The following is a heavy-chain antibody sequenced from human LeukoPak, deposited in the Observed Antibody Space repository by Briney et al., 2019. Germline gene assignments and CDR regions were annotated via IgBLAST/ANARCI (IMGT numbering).Heavy chain of an antibody. J-gene: IGHJ4*02. CDR1: GGSFSGYY. D-gene: IGHD2-15*01. V-gene: IGHV4-34*01. CDR3: ARVRSRGGSCYSDY. CDR2: INHSGST. Sequence: SETLSLTCAVYGGSFSGYYWSWIRQPPGKGLEWIGEINHSGSTNYNPSLKSRVTISVDTSKNHFSLKLSSVTAADTAVYYCARVRSRGGSCYSDYWGQGTLVTVSS.